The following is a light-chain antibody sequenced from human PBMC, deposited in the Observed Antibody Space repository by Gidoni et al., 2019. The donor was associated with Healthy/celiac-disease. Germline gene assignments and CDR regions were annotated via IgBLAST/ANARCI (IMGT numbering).Light chain of an antibody. CDR3: QHSYSTPR. V-gene: IGKV1-39*01. J-gene: IGKJ4*02. CDR2: AAS. Sequence: DHKMTQSPSSLSASVGDRVTITCWASHSISSYLNWYQQQPGKDPKLLIYAASSLQSGVPSSFSGCGSGTAFTLTSIRLQPEDFSTYYCQHSYSTPRFGGGTKVEIK. CDR1: HSISSY.